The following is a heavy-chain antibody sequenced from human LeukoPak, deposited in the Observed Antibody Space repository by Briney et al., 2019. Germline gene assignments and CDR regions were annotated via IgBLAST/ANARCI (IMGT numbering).Heavy chain of an antibody. D-gene: IGHD4-17*01. CDR3: ARDYSSYGDNNYCYYYMDV. J-gene: IGHJ6*03. Sequence: SETLSLTCAVSGGSISSSYWWSWIRQPPGKGLEWIGYIYYSGSTNYNPSLKSRVTISVDTSKNQFSLKLSSVTAADTAVYYCARDYSSYGDNNYCYYYMDVWGKGTTVTVSS. CDR1: GGSISSSYW. CDR2: IYYSGST. V-gene: IGHV4-61*01.